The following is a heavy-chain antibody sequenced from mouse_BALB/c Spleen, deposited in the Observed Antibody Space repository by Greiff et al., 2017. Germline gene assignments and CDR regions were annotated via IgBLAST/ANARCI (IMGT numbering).Heavy chain of an antibody. CDR1: GYTFTSYW. J-gene: IGHJ1*01. D-gene: IGHD1-2*01. CDR2: IDPYDSET. Sequence: VKLQESGAELVRPGASVKLSCKASGYTFTSYWMNWVKQRPEQGLEWIGRIDPYDSETHYNQKFKDKAILTVDKSSSTAYMQLSSLTSEDSAVYYCARSTTASHWYFDVWGAGTTVTVSS. CDR3: ARSTTASHWYFDV. V-gene: IGHV1-52*01.